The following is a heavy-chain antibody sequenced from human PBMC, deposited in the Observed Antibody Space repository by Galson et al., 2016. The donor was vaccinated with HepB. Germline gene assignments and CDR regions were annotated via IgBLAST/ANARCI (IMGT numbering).Heavy chain of an antibody. CDR1: GFTFGSYW. V-gene: IGHV3-7*03. D-gene: IGHD2-2*01. CDR3: TRGPGVPAAPYYFDS. Sequence: SLRLSCAASGFTFGSYWMSWVRQAPGKGLEWVAIINQDGSHTPYVDSVRGRLTTSRDNAKDSLYLQLNSLRVEDTAVYYCTRGPGVPAAPYYFDSWGQGTLVTVSS. J-gene: IGHJ4*02. CDR2: INQDGSHT.